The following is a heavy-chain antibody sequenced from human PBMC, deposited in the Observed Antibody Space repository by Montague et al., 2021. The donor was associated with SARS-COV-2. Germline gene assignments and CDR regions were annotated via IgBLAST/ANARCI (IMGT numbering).Heavy chain of an antibody. Sequence: SETRSLTCTVSGGSISSSSYYWGWIRQPPGKGLEWIGSIYYSGSTYYNPSLKSRVTISVDTSKNQFSLKLSSVTAADTAVYYCARVQRGYYYGLGVSAHFDYWGQGTLVTVSS. V-gene: IGHV4-39*07. J-gene: IGHJ4*02. CDR2: IYYSGST. D-gene: IGHD3-10*01. CDR3: ARVQRGYYYGLGVSAHFDY. CDR1: GGSISSSSYY.